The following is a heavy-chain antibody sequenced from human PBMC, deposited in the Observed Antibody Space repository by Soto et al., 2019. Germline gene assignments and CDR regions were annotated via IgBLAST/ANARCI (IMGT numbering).Heavy chain of an antibody. CDR3: TTDPVTMIVVVPASG. V-gene: IGHV3-15*07. J-gene: IGHJ4*02. Sequence: GGSLRLSCAASGFTFSNAWMNWVRQAPGKGLEWVGRIKSKTDGGTTDYAAPVKGRFTISRDDSKNTLYLQMNSLKTEDTAVYYCTTDPVTMIVVVPASGWGQGTLVTVSS. D-gene: IGHD3-22*01. CDR2: IKSKTDGGTT. CDR1: GFTFSNAW.